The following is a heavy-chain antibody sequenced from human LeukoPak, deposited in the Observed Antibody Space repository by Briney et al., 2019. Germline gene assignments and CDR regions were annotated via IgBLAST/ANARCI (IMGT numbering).Heavy chain of an antibody. D-gene: IGHD4-11*01. Sequence: PGGSLRLSCAASGFTFSSYGMHWVRQAPGKGLEWVSLISGDGVSTFYADSVKGRFSISRDNSKNSLSLEMNSLRTEDTAFYYCAKGWRRDSYYSGFDIWGQGTMVTVSS. CDR3: AKGWRRDSYYSGFDI. V-gene: IGHV3-43*02. CDR1: GFTFSSYG. CDR2: ISGDGVST. J-gene: IGHJ3*02.